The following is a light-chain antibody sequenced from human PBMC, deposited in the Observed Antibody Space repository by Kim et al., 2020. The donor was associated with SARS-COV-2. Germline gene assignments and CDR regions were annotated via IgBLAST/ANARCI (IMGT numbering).Light chain of an antibody. J-gene: IGLJ1*01. CDR3: AAWDDSLNGYV. V-gene: IGLV1-44*01. Sequence: QSVLTQSPSASGTPGQRVAISCSGSSTNIGGNTVNWYQQLPGTAPKLLNYSNNQRPSGVPDRFSASKSGTSASLAISGLQSEDEADYYCAAWDDSLNGYVFGTGTKVTVL. CDR1: STNIGGNT. CDR2: SNN.